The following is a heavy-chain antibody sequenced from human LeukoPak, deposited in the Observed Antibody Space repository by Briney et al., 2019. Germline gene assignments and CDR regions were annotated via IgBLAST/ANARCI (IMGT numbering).Heavy chain of an antibody. D-gene: IGHD3-22*01. CDR2: IYYSGST. J-gene: IGHJ4*02. V-gene: IGHV4-59*08. CDR3: ARRVRGGYDSSGYYYFDY. Sequence: SETPSLTCTVSGGSISSYYWNWIRKPPGKGLEWIGFIYYSGSTNYNPSLKSRVTISVDRSKNQFSLKLSAVTAADTAVYYCARRVRGGYDSSGYYYFDYWGQGTLVTVSS. CDR1: GGSISSYY.